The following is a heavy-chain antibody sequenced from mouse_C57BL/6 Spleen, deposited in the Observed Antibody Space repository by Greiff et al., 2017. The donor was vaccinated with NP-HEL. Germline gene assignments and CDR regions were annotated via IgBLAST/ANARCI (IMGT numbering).Heavy chain of an antibody. Sequence: EVQLVESGGGLVKPGGSLKLSCAASGFTFSSYAMSWVRQTPEKRLEWVATISDGGSYTYYPDNVKGRFTISRDNAKNNLYLQMSHLKSEDTAMYYCARDGWTHFDYWGQGTTLTVSS. CDR1: GFTFSSYA. CDR2: ISDGGSYT. D-gene: IGHD1-1*02. CDR3: ARDGWTHFDY. V-gene: IGHV5-4*01. J-gene: IGHJ2*01.